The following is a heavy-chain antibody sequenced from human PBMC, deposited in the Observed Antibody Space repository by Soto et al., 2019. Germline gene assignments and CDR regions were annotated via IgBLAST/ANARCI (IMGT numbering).Heavy chain of an antibody. D-gene: IGHD2-15*01. CDR3: ASSTGVVVAATFYYGMDV. Sequence: ASETLSLTCTVSGGSISSYYWSWIRQPPGKGLEWIGYIYYSGSTNYNPSLKSRVTISVDTSKNQFSLKLSSVTAADTAVYYCASSTGVVVAATFYYGMDVWGQGTSVTVSS. J-gene: IGHJ6*02. V-gene: IGHV4-59*01. CDR2: IYYSGST. CDR1: GGSISSYY.